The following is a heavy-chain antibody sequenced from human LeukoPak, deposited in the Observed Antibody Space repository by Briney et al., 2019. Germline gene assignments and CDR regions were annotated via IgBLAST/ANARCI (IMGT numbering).Heavy chain of an antibody. Sequence: ASVKVSCKASGYTFTSYYMHWVRQAPGQGLKWMGIINPSGGSTSYAQKFQGRVTMTRDMSTSTVYMELSSLRSEDTAVYYCARDSGPHAFDIWGQGTMVTVSS. V-gene: IGHV1-46*01. CDR3: ARDSGPHAFDI. CDR1: GYTFTSYY. J-gene: IGHJ3*02. CDR2: INPSGGST. D-gene: IGHD3-10*01.